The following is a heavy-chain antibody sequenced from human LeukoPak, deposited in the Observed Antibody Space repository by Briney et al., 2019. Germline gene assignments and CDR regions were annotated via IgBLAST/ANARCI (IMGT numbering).Heavy chain of an antibody. V-gene: IGHV3-30*18. J-gene: IGHJ4*02. CDR2: ISYDGSNK. Sequence: PGRSLRLSCAASGFTFSSYGMHWVRQAPGKGLEWVAVISYDGSNKYYADSVKGRFTISRDNSKNTLYLEMDSLRAEDTAVYYCAKDKSPWAYYFDYWGQGTLVTVSS. CDR3: AKDKSPWAYYFDY. CDR1: GFTFSSYG. D-gene: IGHD1-26*01.